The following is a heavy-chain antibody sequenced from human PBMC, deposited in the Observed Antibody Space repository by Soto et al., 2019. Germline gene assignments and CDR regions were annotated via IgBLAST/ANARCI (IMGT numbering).Heavy chain of an antibody. Sequence: EVQLLESGGTLVQPGGSLRLSCAASGFTFSTYAMNWVRQAPGKGREWVSYISGSSGGSTYYADSAKGLLTISRENSTKTRFLQMNSRRVEDTAVYYCAKVSRFPGGLRSLFWGQGSLVPVSS. J-gene: IGHJ4*02. CDR3: AKVSRFPGGLRSLF. V-gene: IGHV3-23*01. CDR1: GFTFSTYA. CDR2: ISGSSGGST. D-gene: IGHD3-10*01.